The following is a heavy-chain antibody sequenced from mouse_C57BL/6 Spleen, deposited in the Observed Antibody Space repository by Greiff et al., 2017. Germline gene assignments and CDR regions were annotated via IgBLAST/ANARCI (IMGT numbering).Heavy chain of an antibody. D-gene: IGHD1-1*01. Sequence: QVQLQQPGAELVKPGASVTLSCKASGYTFTSYWMHWVKQRPGQGLEWIGMIHPNSGSTNYNEKFKSKATLTVDKSSSTAYMQLSSLTSEDSAVYYCARDYYPYWDFDVWGTGTTVTVSS. V-gene: IGHV1-64*01. J-gene: IGHJ1*03. CDR1: GYTFTSYW. CDR2: IHPNSGST. CDR3: ARDYYPYWDFDV.